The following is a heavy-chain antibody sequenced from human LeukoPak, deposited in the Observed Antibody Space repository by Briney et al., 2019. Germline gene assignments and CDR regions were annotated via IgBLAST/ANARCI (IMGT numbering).Heavy chain of an antibody. J-gene: IGHJ4*02. CDR1: GFTFSSYG. Sequence: GGTLRLSCAASGFTFSSYGMSWVRQAPGKGLEWVSAISGSGGSTYYADSVKGRFTISRDNSKNTLYLQMNSLRAEDTAVYYCAKVVGSPTTYFDYWGQGTLVTVSS. CDR3: AKVVGSPTTYFDY. D-gene: IGHD1-1*01. CDR2: ISGSGGST. V-gene: IGHV3-23*01.